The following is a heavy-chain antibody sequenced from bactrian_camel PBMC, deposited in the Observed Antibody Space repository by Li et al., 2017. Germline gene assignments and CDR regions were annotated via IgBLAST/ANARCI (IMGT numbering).Heavy chain of an antibody. J-gene: IGHJ6*01. Sequence: HVQLVESGGGSVQTGGSLRLSCAVASRMYCMGWYRQAPGKEREAVASISPPIVTAWYAEAVKGRFTISNDHTKNILYLQMNNLKPEDIGMYYCGVDDEWGNCSPRADFGYWGQGTQVTVS. CDR3: GVDDEWGNCSPRADFGY. D-gene: IGHD8*01. CDR1: SRMYC. CDR2: ISPPIVTA. V-gene: IGHV3S54*01.